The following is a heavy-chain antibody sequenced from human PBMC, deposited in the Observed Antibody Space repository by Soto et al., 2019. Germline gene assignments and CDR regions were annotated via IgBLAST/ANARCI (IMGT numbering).Heavy chain of an antibody. CDR3: AKEGPITNWYFDY. CDR2: ISYDGNVA. D-gene: IGHD1-1*01. V-gene: IGHV3-30*18. CDR1: GFTFSNYG. Sequence: QVQLVESEGGVVQPGRSLRLSCTASGFTFSNYGMHWVRQAPGKGLEWVTVISYDGNVAYYADSVKGRFTSSRDNSKNTMYLQMNSLRTGDTAVYYCAKEGPITNWYFDYWGQGTLVTVSS. J-gene: IGHJ4*02.